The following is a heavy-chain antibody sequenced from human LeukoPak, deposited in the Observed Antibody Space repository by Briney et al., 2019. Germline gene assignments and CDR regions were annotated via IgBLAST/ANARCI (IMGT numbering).Heavy chain of an antibody. J-gene: IGHJ5*01. CDR2: IIGSGGNT. Sequence: GGSLRLSCAASGFSFSGYAMNWVRQAPGKGLEWVSGIIGSGGNTYYADSVKGRFTISRDNSKNTLYLQMNSLRAEDTAVYYCAKGGQYQPPCWFDSWGQGTLVTVSS. CDR1: GFSFSGYA. V-gene: IGHV3-23*01. CDR3: AKGGQYQPPCWFDS. D-gene: IGHD2-2*01.